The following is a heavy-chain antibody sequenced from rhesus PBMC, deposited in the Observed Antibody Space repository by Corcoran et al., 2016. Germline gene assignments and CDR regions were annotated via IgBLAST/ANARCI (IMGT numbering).Heavy chain of an antibody. Sequence: QVQLQESGPGLVKPSETLSLTCAVSGGSVSSRNWWSWIRQPPGKGLEWIGYISGSSGSTYYNPSLKSRVTISTDTSKNQFSLKLSSVTAADTAVYYCARDGSGWSIDYWGQGVLVTVSS. D-gene: IGHD6S26*01. CDR3: ARDGSGWSIDY. J-gene: IGHJ4*01. V-gene: IGHV4-65*01. CDR2: ISGSSGST. CDR1: GGSVSSRNW.